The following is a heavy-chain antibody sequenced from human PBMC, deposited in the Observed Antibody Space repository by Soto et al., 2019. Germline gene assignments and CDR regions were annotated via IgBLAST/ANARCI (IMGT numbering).Heavy chain of an antibody. Sequence: QVQLVQSGAEVKKPGASVKVSCKASGYTFTSYGISWVRQAPGKGLEWMGWISAYNGNTNHAQKLQVRVTMTTDTSTSTAYIELRSLRSDDTAVYYCARDLSYGLCDYWGQGTLVTVSS. V-gene: IGHV1-18*01. J-gene: IGHJ4*02. CDR2: ISAYNGNT. CDR3: ARDLSYGLCDY. CDR1: GYTFTSYG. D-gene: IGHD5-18*01.